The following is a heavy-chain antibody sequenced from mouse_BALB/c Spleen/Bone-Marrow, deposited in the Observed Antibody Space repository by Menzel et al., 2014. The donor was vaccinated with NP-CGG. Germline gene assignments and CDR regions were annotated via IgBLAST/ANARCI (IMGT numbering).Heavy chain of an antibody. V-gene: IGHV3-6*02. J-gene: IGHJ1*01. CDR2: ISYDGSN. CDR3: AREGGSLWYFDV. CDR1: GYSITSGYY. Sequence: LVESGPGLVKPSQSLSLTCSVTGYSITSGYYWNWIRQFPGNKLEWMGYISYDGSNNYNPSLKNRISITRDTSKNQFFLKLSSVTTEDTATYYCAREGGSLWYFDVWGAGTTVTVSS.